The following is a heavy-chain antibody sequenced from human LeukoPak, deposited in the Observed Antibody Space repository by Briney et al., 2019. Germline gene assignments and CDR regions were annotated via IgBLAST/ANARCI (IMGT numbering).Heavy chain of an antibody. CDR1: RFNFNTYA. CDR2: ISGRGST. Sequence: GGSLRLSCEASRFNFNTYAMSWVRQAPGKGLEWVSTISGRGSTNYADSVKGRFTISRDNSKNTLYVQMTSLRAEDTAIYYCAKDGGSTGYCFDYWGQGTLVTVSS. CDR3: AKDGGSTGYCFDY. J-gene: IGHJ4*02. D-gene: IGHD3-22*01. V-gene: IGHV3-23*01.